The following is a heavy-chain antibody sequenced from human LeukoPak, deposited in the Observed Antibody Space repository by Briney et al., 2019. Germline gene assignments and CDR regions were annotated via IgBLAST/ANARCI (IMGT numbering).Heavy chain of an antibody. CDR1: GYTFTSYG. D-gene: IGHD3-10*01. Sequence: ASVKVSCKASGYTFTSYGISWVRQAPGQGLEWMGWISAYNGNTNYAQKLQGRVTMTTDTSTSTAYMELRSLRSDDTAVYYCARGRLWFGKTQTSFDYWGQGTLVTVSS. CDR3: ARGRLWFGKTQTSFDY. CDR2: ISAYNGNT. J-gene: IGHJ4*02. V-gene: IGHV1-18*01.